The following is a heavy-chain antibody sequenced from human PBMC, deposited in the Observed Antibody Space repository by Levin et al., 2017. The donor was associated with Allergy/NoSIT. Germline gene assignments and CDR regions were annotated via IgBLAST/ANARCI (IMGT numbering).Heavy chain of an antibody. Sequence: PGGSLRLSCAASGFTFSSYAMSWVRQAPGKGLEWVSAISGSGGSTYYADSVKGRFTISRDNSKNTLYLQMNSLRAEDTAVYYCAKDKEAAVVPNWFDPWGQGTLVTVSS. CDR2: ISGSGGST. J-gene: IGHJ5*02. D-gene: IGHD6-19*01. V-gene: IGHV3-23*01. CDR1: GFTFSSYA. CDR3: AKDKEAAVVPNWFDP.